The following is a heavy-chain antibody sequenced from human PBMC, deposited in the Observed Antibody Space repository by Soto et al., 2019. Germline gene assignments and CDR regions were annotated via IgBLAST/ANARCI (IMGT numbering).Heavy chain of an antibody. V-gene: IGHV4-34*01. CDR1: GGSSSGYH. CDR2: INHSGST. D-gene: IGHD6-13*01. J-gene: IGHJ4*02. CDR3: ARVLWGSSWYSSGFDY. Sequence: QVQLQQWGAGLLKPSETLSLTCAVSGGSSSGYHWCWIRQPPGKGLECIGEINHSGSTNYNASLKSRVTISVDTSKNQFSLKLSSVTAADTAVYYCARVLWGSSWYSSGFDYWGQGTLVTVSS.